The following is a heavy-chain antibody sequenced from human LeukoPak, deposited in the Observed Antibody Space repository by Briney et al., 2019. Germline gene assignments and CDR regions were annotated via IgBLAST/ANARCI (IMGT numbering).Heavy chain of an antibody. CDR1: GGTFSSYA. CDR2: IIPIFGTA. CDR3: ARDHCSSTSCYPRYGMDV. V-gene: IGHV1-69*13. D-gene: IGHD2-2*01. Sequence: ASVEVSCKASGGTFSSYAISWVRQAPGQGLEWMGGIIPIFGTANYAQKFQGRVTITADESTSTAYMELSSLRSEDTAVYYCARDHCSSTSCYPRYGMDVWGQGTTVTVSS. J-gene: IGHJ6*02.